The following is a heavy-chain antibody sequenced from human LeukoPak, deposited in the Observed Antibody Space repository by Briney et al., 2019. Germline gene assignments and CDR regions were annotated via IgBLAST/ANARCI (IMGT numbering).Heavy chain of an antibody. CDR2: RWYDGSNK. Sequence: PLGSLRLSCAASGFTFSNYGMHWGPQAPGRGREWVSVRWYDGSNKDYGDSVKGRFTISRDNSKNTLYLQMYSLRAEDTAVYYCARDRYCSGGTCYSYVFDIWGQGTMVTVSS. V-gene: IGHV3-33*01. CDR1: GFTFSNYG. D-gene: IGHD2-15*01. CDR3: ARDRYCSGGTCYSYVFDI. J-gene: IGHJ3*02.